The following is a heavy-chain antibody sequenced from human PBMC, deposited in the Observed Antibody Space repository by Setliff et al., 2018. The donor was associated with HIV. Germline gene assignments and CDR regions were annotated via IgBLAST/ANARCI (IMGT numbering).Heavy chain of an antibody. CDR1: GYSFTTYG. Sequence: ASVKVSCKASGYSFTTYGISWVRQAPGQGLEWVGWISVYNGQTLYAQKVRDRITVTMDIPKDTAYMELRGLTPDDTAVYYCARGHPFSGYLDLWGPGTRSPSP. J-gene: IGHJ2*01. CDR2: ISVYNGQT. CDR3: ARGHPFSGYLDL. V-gene: IGHV1-18*01.